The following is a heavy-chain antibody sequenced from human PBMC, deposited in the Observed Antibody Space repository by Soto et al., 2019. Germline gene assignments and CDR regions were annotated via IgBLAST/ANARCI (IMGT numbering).Heavy chain of an antibody. J-gene: IGHJ4*02. Sequence: PSETLSLTCTVSGGSISSGGYYWSWIRQHPGKGLEWIGYIYYSGSTNYNPSLKSRVTISVDTSKNQFSLKLSSVTAADTAVYYCARVHTRYYYDSSGYLFDYWGQGTMVTVSS. CDR2: IYYSGST. V-gene: IGHV4-31*03. CDR3: ARVHTRYYYDSSGYLFDY. D-gene: IGHD3-22*01. CDR1: GGSISSGGYY.